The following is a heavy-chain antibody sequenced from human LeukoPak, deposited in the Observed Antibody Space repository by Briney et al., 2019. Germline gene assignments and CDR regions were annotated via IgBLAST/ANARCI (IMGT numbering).Heavy chain of an antibody. J-gene: IGHJ4*02. CDR2: ISYDGSNK. D-gene: IGHD4-17*01. V-gene: IGHV3-30*03. Sequence: PGGSLRLSCAASGFTFSGNGMHWVRQAPGKGLEWVAVISYDGSNKFYADSVKGRFTISRDNSESTLYLQMNSLRAEDTAVYYCARYRSVTTGKRFFDYWAREPWSPSPQ. CDR1: GFTFSGNG. CDR3: ARYRSVTTGKRFFDY.